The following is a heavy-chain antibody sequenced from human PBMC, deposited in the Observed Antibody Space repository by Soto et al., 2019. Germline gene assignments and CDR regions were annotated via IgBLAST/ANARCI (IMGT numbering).Heavy chain of an antibody. Sequence: ASVKVSGKASGYTFTSYYMHWVRQAPGQGLEWMGIINPSGGSTSYAQKFQGRVTMTRDTSTSTVYMELSSLRSEDTAVYYCASQTSYYYGSGSQGKKYYYYYGMDVWGQGTTVTVSS. CDR3: ASQTSYYYGSGSQGKKYYYYYGMDV. V-gene: IGHV1-46*01. D-gene: IGHD3-10*01. CDR2: INPSGGST. CDR1: GYTFTSYY. J-gene: IGHJ6*02.